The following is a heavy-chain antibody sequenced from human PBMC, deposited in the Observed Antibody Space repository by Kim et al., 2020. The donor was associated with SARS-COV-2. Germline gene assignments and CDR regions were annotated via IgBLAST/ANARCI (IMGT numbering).Heavy chain of an antibody. CDR2: INNDGTST. V-gene: IGHV3-74*01. CDR3: ARDFRSCTSPSCQ. Sequence: GGSLRLSCVASGFTFSRNWMYWVRQAPGKGPVWVSRINNDGTSTNYADSVKGRFTISRDNAENTLYLQMDSLRVEDTAVYYCARDFRSCTSPSCQWGQGSLVTVSS. CDR1: GFTFSRNW. J-gene: IGHJ4*02. D-gene: IGHD2-8*01.